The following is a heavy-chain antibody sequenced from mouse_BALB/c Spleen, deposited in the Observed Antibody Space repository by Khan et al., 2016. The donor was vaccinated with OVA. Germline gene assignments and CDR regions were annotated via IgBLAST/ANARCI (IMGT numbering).Heavy chain of an antibody. D-gene: IGHD1-1*01. Sequence: EVELVESGGDLVKPGGSLKLSCAGSGFTFSSYSMSWVRQTPDKRLEWVASISSGGDYAYYPDSVKGRFTISRDNAKNTLYLQMSDLKSEDTAMYYCADHVAGSFAYWGQGTLVTVSA. CDR3: ADHVAGSFAY. CDR2: ISSGGDYA. J-gene: IGHJ3*01. CDR1: GFTFSSYS. V-gene: IGHV5-6*01.